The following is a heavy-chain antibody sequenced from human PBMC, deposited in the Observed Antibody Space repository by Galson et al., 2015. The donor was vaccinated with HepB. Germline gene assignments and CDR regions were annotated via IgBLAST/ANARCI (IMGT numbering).Heavy chain of an antibody. D-gene: IGHD3-3*01. V-gene: IGHV2-70*01. CDR2: IDWDDNK. J-gene: IGHJ6*02. CDR1: GFSLSTSGVC. CDR3: ARMSRGFWSGRTGYGMDV. Sequence: PALVKPTQTLTLTCTFSGFSLSTSGVCVSWIRQPPGKALEWLALIDWDDNKYYSTSLKTRLTISKDTSKNQVVLTMTNMDPVDTATYYCARMSRGFWSGRTGYGMDVWGQGTTVTVSS.